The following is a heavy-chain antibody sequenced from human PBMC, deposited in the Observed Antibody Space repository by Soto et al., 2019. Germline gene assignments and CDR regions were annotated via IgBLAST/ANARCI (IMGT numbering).Heavy chain of an antibody. Sequence: QMQLVQSGPEVKKPGTSVKVSCKASGFTFTSSAVQWVRQARGQRLEWIGWIVVGSGNTNYAQKFQERVTITRDMSTSTAYMELSSLRAEDTAVYYCAGDPEMGIAAAGIHYYYGMDVWGQGTTVTGSS. CDR1: GFTFTSSA. CDR2: IVVGSGNT. D-gene: IGHD6-13*01. V-gene: IGHV1-58*01. CDR3: AGDPEMGIAAAGIHYYYGMDV. J-gene: IGHJ6*02.